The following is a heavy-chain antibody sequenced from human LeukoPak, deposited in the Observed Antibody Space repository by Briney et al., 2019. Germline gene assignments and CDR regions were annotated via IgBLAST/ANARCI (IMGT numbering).Heavy chain of an antibody. D-gene: IGHD3-22*01. J-gene: IGHJ4*02. CDR1: GGTFSSYA. Sequence: SVKVSCKASGGTFSSYAISWVRQAPGQGLEWMGGIIPIFGTANYAQKFQGRVTITADESTSTAYMELSSLRSEDTAVYCCARAYYDSSSYYPFDYWGQGTLVTVSS. V-gene: IGHV1-69*13. CDR2: IIPIFGTA. CDR3: ARAYYDSSSYYPFDY.